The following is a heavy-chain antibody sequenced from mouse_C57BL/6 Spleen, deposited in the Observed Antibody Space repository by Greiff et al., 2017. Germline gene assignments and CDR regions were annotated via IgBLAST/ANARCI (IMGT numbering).Heavy chain of an antibody. D-gene: IGHD1-1*01. CDR2: IYPGDGDT. CDR1: GYAFSSSW. V-gene: IGHV1-82*01. J-gene: IGHJ1*03. Sequence: QVQLQQSGPELVKPGASVKISCKASGYAFSSSWMNWVKQRPGKGLEWIGRIYPGDGDTNYNGKFKGKATLTADKSSSTAYMQLSSLTSEDSAVYVCARVYYLKRDWYFDVWGTGTTVTVSS. CDR3: ARVYYLKRDWYFDV.